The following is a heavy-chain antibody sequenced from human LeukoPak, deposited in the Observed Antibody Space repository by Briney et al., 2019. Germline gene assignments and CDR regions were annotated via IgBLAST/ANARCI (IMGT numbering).Heavy chain of an antibody. CDR3: ARGDSYCSGGSCYLDY. D-gene: IGHD2-15*01. V-gene: IGHV1-69*05. Sequence: GASVKVSCKASGGTFNIYAISWVRQAPGQGLEWMGGIIPIFGTANYAQKFQGRVTITTDESTSTAYMELSSLRSEDTAVYYCARGDSYCSGGSCYLDYWGQGTLVTVSS. J-gene: IGHJ4*02. CDR2: IIPIFGTA. CDR1: GGTFNIYA.